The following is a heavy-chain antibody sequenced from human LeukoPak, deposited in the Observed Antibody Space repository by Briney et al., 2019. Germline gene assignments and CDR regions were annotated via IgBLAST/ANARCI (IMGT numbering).Heavy chain of an antibody. CDR3: ARGRHAPLYYYYGMDV. Sequence: ASVKVSCKASGYTFTSYYMHWVRQAPGQGLEWMGIINPSGGSTSYAQKFQGRVTMTRDTSTSTVYMELSSLRSEDTAVYYCARGRHAPLYYYYGMDVWGQGTTVTVSS. V-gene: IGHV1-46*01. CDR1: GYTFTSYY. J-gene: IGHJ6*02. CDR2: INPSGGST.